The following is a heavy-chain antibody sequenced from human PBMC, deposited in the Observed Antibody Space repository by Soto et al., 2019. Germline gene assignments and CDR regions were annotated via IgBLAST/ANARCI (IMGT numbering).Heavy chain of an antibody. J-gene: IGHJ3*02. CDR3: ARDEVAAPGSVFDI. CDR1: GYSITSYY. D-gene: IGHD3-10*01. Sequence: GASVKVSCKASGYSITSYYMHWVRQAPGQGLEWMGLINPSAGSRSLAQKFQGRVTMTSDTSTSTVYMEFSSLRSEDTAVYYCARDEVAAPGSVFDIWGQGTMVTVS. V-gene: IGHV1-46*01. CDR2: INPSAGSR.